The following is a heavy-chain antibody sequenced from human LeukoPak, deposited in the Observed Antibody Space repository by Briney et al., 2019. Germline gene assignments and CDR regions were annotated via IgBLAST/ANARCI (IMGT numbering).Heavy chain of an antibody. CDR3: ATGNPPSPVVPAAYNWFDP. J-gene: IGHJ5*02. CDR1: GYTFTSYA. V-gene: IGHV1-3*01. CDR2: INAGNGNT. D-gene: IGHD2-2*01. Sequence: ASVKVSCKASGYTFTSYAMHWVRQAPGQRLEWMGWINAGNGNTKYSQKFQGRVTMTEDTSTDTAYMELSSLRSEDTAVYYCATGNPPSPVVPAAYNWFDPWGQGTLVTVSS.